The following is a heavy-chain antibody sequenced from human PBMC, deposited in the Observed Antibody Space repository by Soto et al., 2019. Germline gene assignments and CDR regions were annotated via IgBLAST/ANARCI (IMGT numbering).Heavy chain of an antibody. CDR3: ASHYDMWSGYLSPVDY. D-gene: IGHD3-3*01. Sequence: GGSLRLSCAASGFTFTAYWMHWVRQAPGKGLEWISYIDTSGTKTYYADSVQGRFTITRDNAKNSLYLEMNSLRDEDTAVYYCASHYDMWSGYLSPVDYWGQGTLVTVSS. CDR1: GFTFTAYW. J-gene: IGHJ4*02. V-gene: IGHV3-48*03. CDR2: IDTSGTKT.